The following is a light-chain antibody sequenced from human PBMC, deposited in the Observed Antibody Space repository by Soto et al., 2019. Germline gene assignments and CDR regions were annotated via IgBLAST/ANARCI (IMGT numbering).Light chain of an antibody. CDR2: EVT. CDR3: SSYTSSSTIYV. Sequence: QSVRTQPASLSGSPGQSITISCTGTSSDVGGYNYVCWYKQHPGKAPQLMIYEVTNRPSGVSDRFSGSKSGNTASLTISGLQAEDEADYYCSSYTSSSTIYVFGTGTKVTVL. J-gene: IGLJ1*01. CDR1: SSDVGGYNY. V-gene: IGLV2-14*01.